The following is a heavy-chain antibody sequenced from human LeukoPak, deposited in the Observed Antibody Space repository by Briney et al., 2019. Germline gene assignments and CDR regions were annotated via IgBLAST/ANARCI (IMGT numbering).Heavy chain of an antibody. D-gene: IGHD4-23*01. CDR1: GYTFTGYY. V-gene: IGHV1-2*02. CDR3: ARAGGTTVVTHFDY. J-gene: IGHJ4*02. Sequence: ASVKVSCKASGYTFTGYYMHWVRQAPGQGLEWMGWINPNSGGTNYAQKFQGRVTMTRDMSTSTVYMELSSLRSEDTAVYYCARAGGTTVVTHFDYWGQGTLVTVSS. CDR2: INPNSGGT.